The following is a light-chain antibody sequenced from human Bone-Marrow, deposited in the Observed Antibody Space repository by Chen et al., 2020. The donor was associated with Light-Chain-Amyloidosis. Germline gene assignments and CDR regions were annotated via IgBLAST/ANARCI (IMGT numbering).Light chain of an antibody. CDR1: DFPTKY. V-gene: IGLV3-25*03. Sequence: YELTQPPSGSVSPGQTARITRSGDDFPTKYAYWYQQKPGQAPVLVIHRDTERPSGISERFSGSSSGTTATLTISGVQAEDEADYHCQSADSSGTYEVIFGGGTKLTVL. CDR3: QSADSSGTYEVI. J-gene: IGLJ2*01. CDR2: RDT.